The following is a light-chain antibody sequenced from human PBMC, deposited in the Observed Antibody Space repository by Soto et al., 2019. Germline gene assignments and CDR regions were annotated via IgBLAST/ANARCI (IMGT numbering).Light chain of an antibody. CDR3: SSYAGSNTFVL. V-gene: IGLV2-8*01. CDR2: EVT. CDR1: SSDVGGYNY. J-gene: IGLJ2*01. Sequence: QSVLTQPPSASGSPGQSVTISCTGTSSDVGGYNYVYWYQQHPGKAPKLMIYEVTKRPSGVPDRFSGSKSGNTASLTVSGLQSEDEADYYCSSYAGSNTFVLFGGGTKLTVL.